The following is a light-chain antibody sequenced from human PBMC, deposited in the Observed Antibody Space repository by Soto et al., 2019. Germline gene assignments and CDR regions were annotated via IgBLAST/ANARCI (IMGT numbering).Light chain of an antibody. CDR2: EVS. CDR1: SSDVGGGYNY. CDR3: SSYAGNNNLI. J-gene: IGLJ2*01. V-gene: IGLV2-8*01. Sequence: VLTQPPSASGSPGQSVTISCTGTSSDVGGGYNYVSWYQHHPGKVPKLMIYEVSKRPSGVPDRFYGSKSGNTASLTVSGLQAEDEADYFCSSYAGNNNLIFGGGTKVTVL.